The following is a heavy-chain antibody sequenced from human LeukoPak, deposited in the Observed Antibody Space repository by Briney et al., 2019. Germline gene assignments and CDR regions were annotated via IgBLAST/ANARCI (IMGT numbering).Heavy chain of an antibody. V-gene: IGHV3-30*02. Sequence: GGSLRLSCAASGFTFSRFGMHWVRQAPGKWLEWVTFINYDGSKEYYADSVKGRFTISGDSSKNTLYLQMNSLRAEDTAVYYCAKDEVVPSYYYIDVWGKGTTVTVSS. D-gene: IGHD2-2*01. CDR2: INYDGSKE. J-gene: IGHJ6*03. CDR1: GFTFSRFG. CDR3: AKDEVVPSYYYIDV.